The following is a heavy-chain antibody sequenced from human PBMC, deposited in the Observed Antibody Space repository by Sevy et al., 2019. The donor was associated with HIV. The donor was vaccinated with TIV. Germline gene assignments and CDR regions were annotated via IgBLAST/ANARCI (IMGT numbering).Heavy chain of an antibody. V-gene: IGHV4-61*02. CDR3: AREGSSWAGWFDP. D-gene: IGHD6-13*01. Sequence: SETLSLTCTVSDGSISSGSYYWSWIRQPAGKGLEWIGRFYTSGSTNYNPSLKSRVTISVDTSNNQFSLKLSSVTAADTAVYYCAREGSSWAGWFDPWGQGTLVTVSS. J-gene: IGHJ5*02. CDR1: DGSISSGSYY. CDR2: FYTSGST.